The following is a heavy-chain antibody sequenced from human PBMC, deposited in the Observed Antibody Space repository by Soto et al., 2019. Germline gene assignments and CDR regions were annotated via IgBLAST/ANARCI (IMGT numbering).Heavy chain of an antibody. V-gene: IGHV2-5*02. Sequence: QITLKESGPPLVKPTQTLTLTCTLSGISLSTRGVGVGWIRQPPGKALEWLTFIDGDDDKRYSPSLKSRLTITRDTSKNQVVLTMTNMDPVDTATYYCAHRRDAYNPFFDHWGQGTLVTVSS. CDR1: GISLSTRGVG. CDR2: IDGDDDK. D-gene: IGHD1-1*01. CDR3: AHRRDAYNPFFDH. J-gene: IGHJ4*02.